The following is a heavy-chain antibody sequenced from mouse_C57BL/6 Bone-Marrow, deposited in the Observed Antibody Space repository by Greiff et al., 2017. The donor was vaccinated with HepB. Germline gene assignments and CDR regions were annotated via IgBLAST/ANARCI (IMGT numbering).Heavy chain of an antibody. CDR2: IYPRSGNT. J-gene: IGHJ4*01. CDR1: GYTFTSYG. D-gene: IGHD1-1*01. CDR3: ARGTTLVGYYAMDY. V-gene: IGHV1-81*01. Sequence: QVQLQQSGAELARPGASVKLSCKASGYTFTSYGISWVKQRTGQGLEWIGEIYPRSGNTYYNEKFKGKATLTADKSSSTAYMELRSLTSEDSAVYFCARGTTLVGYYAMDYWGQGTSVTVSS.